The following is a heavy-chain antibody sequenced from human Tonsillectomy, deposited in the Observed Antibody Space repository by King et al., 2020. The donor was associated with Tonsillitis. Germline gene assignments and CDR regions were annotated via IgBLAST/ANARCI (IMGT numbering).Heavy chain of an antibody. V-gene: IGHV3-33*05. Sequence: VQLVESGGRVVQPGRSLRLSCAASGFTFSSYDMYWVRQAPGKGLEWVADISFDGSYKYYADSVTGRFTIPRDNSKNTLYLQMNSLRAEDTAVYYCARDRDGYIFDYWGQGTLVTVSS. J-gene: IGHJ4*02. CDR1: GFTFSSYD. D-gene: IGHD5-24*01. CDR3: ARDRDGYIFDY. CDR2: ISFDGSYK.